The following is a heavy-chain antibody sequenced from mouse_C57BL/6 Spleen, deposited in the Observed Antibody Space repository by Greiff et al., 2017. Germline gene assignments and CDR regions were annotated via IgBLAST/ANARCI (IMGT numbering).Heavy chain of an antibody. CDR1: GYTFTDYY. CDR3: ARRLLGGSGGARDY. Sequence: EVQLQQSGPELVKPGASVKLSCKASGYTFTDYYMHWVKQSHGKSLEWIGDINPNNGGTSYNQQFKGKATMTVDKSSSTAYMELRSLTSEDSAVYYCARRLLGGSGGARDYWGQGTSVTVSS. D-gene: IGHD1-1*01. V-gene: IGHV1-26*01. CDR2: INPNNGGT. J-gene: IGHJ4*01.